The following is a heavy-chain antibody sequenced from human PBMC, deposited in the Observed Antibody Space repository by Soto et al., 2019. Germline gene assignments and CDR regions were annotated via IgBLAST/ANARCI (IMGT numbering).Heavy chain of an antibody. J-gene: IGHJ4*02. D-gene: IGHD6-13*01. CDR2: IYYSGST. Sequence: SETLSLTCTVSGGSISSYYWSWIRQPPGKGLEWIGYIYYSGSTNYNPSLKSRVTISVDTSKNQFSLKLSSVTAADTAVYYCARATSRVGIAAAGFDYWGQGTLVPVSS. CDR3: ARATSRVGIAAAGFDY. CDR1: GGSISSYY. V-gene: IGHV4-59*01.